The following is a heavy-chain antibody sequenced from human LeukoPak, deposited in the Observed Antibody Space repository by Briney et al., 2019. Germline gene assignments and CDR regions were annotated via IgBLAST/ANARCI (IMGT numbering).Heavy chain of an antibody. Sequence: PGRSLTLSCAASGFTFSSFGMHWVRQAPGKGLEWVAVIWYDASNKYYADSVKGRFTISRDNSKNTLYLQMNSLRDDATAVYYCVRGVGVSRFNYLDSWGQGTLVIVSS. CDR1: GFTFSSFG. D-gene: IGHD6-13*01. V-gene: IGHV3-33*01. CDR3: VRGVGVSRFNYLDS. CDR2: IWYDASNK. J-gene: IGHJ4*02.